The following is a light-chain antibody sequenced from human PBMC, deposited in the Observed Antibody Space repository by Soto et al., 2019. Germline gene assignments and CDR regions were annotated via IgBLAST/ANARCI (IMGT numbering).Light chain of an antibody. V-gene: IGKV1-27*01. J-gene: IGKJ1*01. CDR3: QKYNTAPQT. Sequence: DIQMTQSPSSLSASVGDRVTITCRASQGIIDYVAWYQQKPGRAPKLLIYAASTLQSGVPSRFSGSGSETDFTLSISSLQPEDVATYYRQKYNTAPQTSGQGTKVEIK. CDR1: QGIIDY. CDR2: AAS.